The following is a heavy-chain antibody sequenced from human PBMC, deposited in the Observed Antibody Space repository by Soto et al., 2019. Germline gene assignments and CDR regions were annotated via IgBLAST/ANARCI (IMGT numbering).Heavy chain of an antibody. Sequence: ASVKVSCKASGYTFTSYYIHWVRQAPGQGLEWMGIINPSGGSTSYAQKFQGRVTMTRDTSTSTVYMELSSLRSEDTAVYYCARGIRYGDYGDAFDIWGQGTMVTVSS. V-gene: IGHV1-46*03. CDR2: INPSGGST. J-gene: IGHJ3*02. CDR1: GYTFTSYY. CDR3: ARGIRYGDYGDAFDI. D-gene: IGHD4-17*01.